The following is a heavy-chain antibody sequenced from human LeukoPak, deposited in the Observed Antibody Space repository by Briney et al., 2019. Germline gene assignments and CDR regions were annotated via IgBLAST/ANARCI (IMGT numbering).Heavy chain of an antibody. V-gene: IGHV4-34*01. CDR1: GGSFSGYY. D-gene: IGHD3-22*01. Sequence: PSETLSLTCAVYGGSFSGYYWSWIRQPPGKALEWIGSIYHTGSTYYNPSLKSRVTISVDTSKKQFSLKLRAVTAADTAVYYCARLLSTMIVVAYPDYWGQGTLVTVSS. CDR3: ARLLSTMIVVAYPDY. J-gene: IGHJ4*02. CDR2: IYHTGST.